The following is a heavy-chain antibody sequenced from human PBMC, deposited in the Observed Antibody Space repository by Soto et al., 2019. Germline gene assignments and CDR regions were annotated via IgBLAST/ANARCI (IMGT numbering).Heavy chain of an antibody. CDR1: GFTLSSYA. D-gene: IGHD3-22*01. V-gene: IGHV3-30-3*01. Sequence: GGSLRLSCAASGFTLSSYAMHWVRQAPGKGLEWVAVISYDGSNKYYADSVKGRFTISRDNSKNTLYLQMNSLRAEDTAVYYCARSYYYDCSGYYVPSGAFDYWGQGTLVTVSS. CDR3: ARSYYYDCSGYYVPSGAFDY. CDR2: ISYDGSNK. J-gene: IGHJ4*02.